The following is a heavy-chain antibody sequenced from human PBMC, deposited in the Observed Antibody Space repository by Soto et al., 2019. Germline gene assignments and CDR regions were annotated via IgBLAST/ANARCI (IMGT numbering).Heavy chain of an antibody. Sequence: QVQLVQSGAEMKKPGSSVKVSCQASGGTFSTYAIAWVRQAPGQGLEWMGGIIPVFGAANYAQKFQGRVTITADESTRTAYMEVNSLGFEDTALFYCAGGPARGGPAGAHYYGMDVWGQGTTVTVSS. J-gene: IGHJ6*02. CDR2: IIPVFGAA. V-gene: IGHV1-69*01. CDR3: AGGPARGGPAGAHYYGMDV. CDR1: GGTFSTYA. D-gene: IGHD3-16*01.